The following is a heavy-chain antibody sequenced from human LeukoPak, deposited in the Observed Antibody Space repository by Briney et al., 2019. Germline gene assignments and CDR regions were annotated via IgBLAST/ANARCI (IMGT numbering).Heavy chain of an antibody. J-gene: IGHJ4*02. V-gene: IGHV4-34*01. D-gene: IGHD5-18*01. CDR3: ARGRKERGYSYGYKGGEFDY. Sequence: SETLSLTCAVYGGSFSGYYWSWIRQPPGKGLEWIGEINHSGSTNYNPSLKSRVTISVDTSKNQFSLKLSSVTAADTAVYYCARGRKERGYSYGYKGGEFDYWGQGTLVTVSS. CDR1: GGSFSGYY. CDR2: INHSGST.